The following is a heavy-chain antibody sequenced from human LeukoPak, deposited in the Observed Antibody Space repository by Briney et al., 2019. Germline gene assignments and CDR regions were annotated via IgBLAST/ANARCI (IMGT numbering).Heavy chain of an antibody. V-gene: IGHV7-4-1*02. CDR1: GYTFTSYA. CDR3: ASRCCSSTSCSDDAFDI. CDR2: INTNTGNP. Sequence: GASVKVSCKASGYTFTSYAMNWVRQAPGQGLEWMGWINTNTGNPTYAQGFTGRFVFSLDTSVSTAYLQISSLKAEDTAVYYCASRCCSSTSCSDDAFDIWGQGTMVTVSS. J-gene: IGHJ3*02. D-gene: IGHD2-2*01.